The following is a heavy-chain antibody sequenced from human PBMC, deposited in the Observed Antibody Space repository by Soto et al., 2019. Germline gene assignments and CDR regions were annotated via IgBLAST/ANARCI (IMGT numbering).Heavy chain of an antibody. CDR3: ARLQAAVPHY. J-gene: IGHJ4*02. D-gene: IGHD6-13*01. Sequence: SETLSLTCTVSGGSISSYYWSWIRQPPGKGLEWIGYIYHSGSSNYNPSLKSRVTILLDTSKNQFSLKLASVAAADTATYFCARLQAAVPHYWGQGTLVTVSS. CDR1: GGSISSYY. CDR2: IYHSGSS. V-gene: IGHV4-59*08.